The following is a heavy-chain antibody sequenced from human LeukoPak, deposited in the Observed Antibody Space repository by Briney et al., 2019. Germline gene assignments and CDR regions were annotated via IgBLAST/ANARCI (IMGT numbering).Heavy chain of an antibody. V-gene: IGHV1-3*01. CDR3: ARDRADSSGSALGWFDP. Sequence: ASVKVSCKASGYTFTSYAMHWVRQAPGQRLEWMGWINAGNGNTKYSQKFQGRVTITRDTSASTAYMELSSLRSEDTAVYYCARDRADSSGSALGWFDPWGQGTLVTVSS. CDR1: GYTFTSYA. CDR2: INAGNGNT. D-gene: IGHD6-19*01. J-gene: IGHJ5*02.